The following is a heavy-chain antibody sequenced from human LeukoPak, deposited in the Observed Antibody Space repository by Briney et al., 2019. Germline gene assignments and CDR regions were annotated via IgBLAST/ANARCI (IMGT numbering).Heavy chain of an antibody. J-gene: IGHJ6*03. CDR3: ARVRALHPYSSSTSCYTYAYYMDV. Sequence: SETLSFTCTASGGSSSNDYWRWIRQPGGRVVEWIGYIYYCGSANYTPSFKSRVTITADTSTSTFYLKLSSVTSEDTAVYYCARVRALHPYSSSTSCYTYAYYMDVWAKGTTVTVPS. CDR2: IYYCGSA. D-gene: IGHD2-2*02. V-gene: IGHV4-59*12. CDR1: GGSSSNDY.